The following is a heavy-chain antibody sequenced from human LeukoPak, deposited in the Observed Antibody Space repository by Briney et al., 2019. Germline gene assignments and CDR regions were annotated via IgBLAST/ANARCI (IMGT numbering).Heavy chain of an antibody. Sequence: GASVKVSCKASGGTFSSYAISWVRQAPGQGLEWMGWINPNSGGTNYAQKFQGRVTMTRDTSISTAYMELSRLRSDDTAVYYCALIAYCSSTSCFDYWGQGTLVTVSS. CDR2: INPNSGGT. V-gene: IGHV1-2*02. D-gene: IGHD2-2*01. CDR3: ALIAYCSSTSCFDY. CDR1: GGTFSSYA. J-gene: IGHJ4*02.